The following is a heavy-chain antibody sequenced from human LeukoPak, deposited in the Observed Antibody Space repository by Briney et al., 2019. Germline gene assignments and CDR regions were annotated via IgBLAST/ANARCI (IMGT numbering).Heavy chain of an antibody. D-gene: IGHD3-16*02. Sequence: PGGSLRLSCAASGFTFISYEMQWVRQAPGEGLVWVSRIKTDGGRTSYADSVKGRFTISRENDKNTLYLQMNSLRAEDTAVYYCVSGNDPDYVWGTYRLDAFDIWGEGTMVIVSS. CDR1: GFTFISYE. CDR2: IKTDGGRT. CDR3: VSGNDPDYVWGTYRLDAFDI. V-gene: IGHV3-74*01. J-gene: IGHJ3*02.